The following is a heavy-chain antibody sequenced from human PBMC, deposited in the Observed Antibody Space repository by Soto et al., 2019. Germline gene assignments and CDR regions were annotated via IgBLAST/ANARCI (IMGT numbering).Heavy chain of an antibody. J-gene: IGHJ4*02. CDR2: INPGSGVT. Sequence: ASVKVSCKASGYSFTKYHMHWVRQAPGQGLEWMGWINPGSGVTNQAQKFQGRVTMTRDTSITTTYMELNSLTSDDTAVYYCARVAGHKNARFDAWGQGALVTVSS. CDR1: GYSFTKYH. D-gene: IGHD1-1*01. CDR3: ARVAGHKNARFDA. V-gene: IGHV1-2*02.